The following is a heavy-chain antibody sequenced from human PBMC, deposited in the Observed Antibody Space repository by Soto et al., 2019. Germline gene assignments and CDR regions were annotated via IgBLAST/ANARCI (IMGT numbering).Heavy chain of an antibody. V-gene: IGHV3-23*01. CDR1: GFTFSSYA. CDR3: AKDTKSTTPVKSNWLY. J-gene: IGHJ4*02. D-gene: IGHD1-20*01. Sequence: GGSLRLSCAASGFTFSSYAMSWVRQAPEKGLEWVSTISAGGGATYYADSVKGRFTISRDTSKTTLYLQMNSLRAEDTAVYYCAKDTKSTTPVKSNWLYWGQGTLVTVSS. CDR2: ISAGGGAT.